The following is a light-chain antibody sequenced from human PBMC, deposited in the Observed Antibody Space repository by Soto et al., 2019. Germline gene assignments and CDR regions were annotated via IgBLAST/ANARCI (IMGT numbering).Light chain of an antibody. V-gene: IGKV1-39*01. CDR1: QNITKY. J-gene: IGKJ4*01. CDR2: ETS. Sequence: DLQIAHSPSSLSASVVYRVTITCRAGQNITKYLNWYQQKPGKAPLLLIYETSKLEIGVPSRFAGSGSGTDFTLTISSLQPEDFATYYCQETYSKPPTFGGGTKV. CDR3: QETYSKPPT.